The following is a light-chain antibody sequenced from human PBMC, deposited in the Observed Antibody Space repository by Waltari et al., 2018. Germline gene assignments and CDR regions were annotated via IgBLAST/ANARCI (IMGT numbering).Light chain of an antibody. J-gene: IGKJ4*01. CDR3: HQSYKAPQT. Sequence: DIQMTQSPSSLSASVGDRVTITCRASQSISTALSWYLQKPVKAPKLLIYAASLLQDGVPSRFRGSGSGTDFTLTISNLQPEDFATYFCHQSYKAPQTFGGGTRLEIK. CDR1: QSISTA. V-gene: IGKV1-39*01. CDR2: AAS.